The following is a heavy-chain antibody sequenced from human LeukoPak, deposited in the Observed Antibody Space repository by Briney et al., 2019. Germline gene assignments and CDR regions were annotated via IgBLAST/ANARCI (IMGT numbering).Heavy chain of an antibody. CDR1: GYTFTGCY. CDR3: ATLLGLLGALDI. Sequence: ASVKVSCKASGYTFTGCYMHWVRQAPGQGLEWMGWINPNSGGTNYAQKFQGRVTMTRDTSISTAYMELSRLRSDDTAVYYCATLLGLLGALDIWGQGTMVTVSS. D-gene: IGHD1-26*01. CDR2: INPNSGGT. V-gene: IGHV1-2*02. J-gene: IGHJ3*02.